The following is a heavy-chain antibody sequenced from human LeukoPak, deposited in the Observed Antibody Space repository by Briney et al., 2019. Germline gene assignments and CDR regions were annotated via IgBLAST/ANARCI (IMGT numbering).Heavy chain of an antibody. CDR2: IYTRGST. J-gene: IGHJ6*03. D-gene: IGHD6-13*01. V-gene: IGHV4-4*07. Sequence: SETLSLTCTVSGGSISSYYWSWIRQPAGKGLEWIGRIYTRGSTNYNPSLKSRVTMSVDTSKNQFSLKLSSVTAADTAVYYCARGIAAGNYYYYMDVWGKGTTVTVSS. CDR3: ARGIAAGNYYYYMDV. CDR1: GGSISSYY.